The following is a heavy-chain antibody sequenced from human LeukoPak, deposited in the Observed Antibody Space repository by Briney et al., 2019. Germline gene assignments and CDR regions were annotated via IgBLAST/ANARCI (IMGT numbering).Heavy chain of an antibody. D-gene: IGHD2-15*01. CDR2: ISSSGSYI. CDR3: AKNGDRGAYCTGGTCYPYSYYYMDV. V-gene: IGHV3-21*04. Sequence: GGSLRLSCAASRFTFSSYSMNWVRQAPGKGLEWVSSISSSGSYIYYADSVKGRFTISRDNAKNSLYLQMNSLRAEDTAIYYCAKNGDRGAYCTGGTCYPYSYYYMDVWGKGTTVTI. CDR1: RFTFSSYS. J-gene: IGHJ6*03.